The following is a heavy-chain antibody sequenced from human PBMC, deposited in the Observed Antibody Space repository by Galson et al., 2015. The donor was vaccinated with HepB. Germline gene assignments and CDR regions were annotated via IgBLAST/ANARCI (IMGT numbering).Heavy chain of an antibody. J-gene: IGHJ3*02. D-gene: IGHD3-10*01. Sequence: SLRLSCAASGFTFSSYGMHWVRQAPGKGLEWVAVISYDGSNKYYADSVKGRFTISRDNSKNTLYLQMNSLRAEDTAVYYCARGSRTLWFGELVRAGKVGAFDIWGQGTMVTVSS. CDR3: ARGSRTLWFGELVRAGKVGAFDI. CDR2: ISYDGSNK. V-gene: IGHV3-30*03. CDR1: GFTFSSYG.